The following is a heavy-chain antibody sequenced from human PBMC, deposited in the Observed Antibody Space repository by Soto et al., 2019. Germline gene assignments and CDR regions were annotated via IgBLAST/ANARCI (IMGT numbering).Heavy chain of an antibody. CDR2: IFNSGGST. J-gene: IGHJ3*02. CDR1: GFTFRNFA. D-gene: IGHD1-20*01. Sequence: GSLLLSCTASGFTFRNFAMNWVRQAPGKGLQWVSVIFNSGGSTYYSDSVKVRFTISRDNSENTLYLQMNSLRAEDTAVYYCEKVNRYNWKFDAFDSWGQGTTVTVSS. V-gene: IGHV3-23*01. CDR3: EKVNRYNWKFDAFDS.